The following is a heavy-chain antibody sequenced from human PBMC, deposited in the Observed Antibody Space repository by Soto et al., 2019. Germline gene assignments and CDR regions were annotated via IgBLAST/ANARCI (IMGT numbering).Heavy chain of an antibody. CDR2: IYYSGST. CDR1: GGSISSSSYY. Sequence: QLQLQESGPGLVKPSETLSLTCTVSGGSISSSSYYWGWIRQPPGKGLEWIGSIYYSGSTYYNPSLKSRVTISVDTSKNQFSLKLSSVTAADTAVYYCARRGPSSTWPTPENWYFDLWGRGTLVTVSS. CDR3: ARRGPSSTWPTPENWYFDL. V-gene: IGHV4-39*01. D-gene: IGHD3-16*01. J-gene: IGHJ2*01.